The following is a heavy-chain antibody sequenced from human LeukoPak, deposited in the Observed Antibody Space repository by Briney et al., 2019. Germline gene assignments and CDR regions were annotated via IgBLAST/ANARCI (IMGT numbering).Heavy chain of an antibody. CDR1: GGSISSSSYY. V-gene: IGHV4-39*01. CDR2: IYYSGST. CDR3: AGDVMSAALDAFDV. Sequence: SETLSLTCTVSGGSISSSSYYWGWIRQPPGKGLEWIGSIYYSGSTYYNPSLKSRVTISVDTSKNQFSLKLSSVTAADTAVYYCAGDVMSAALDAFDVWGQGTMVTVSS. J-gene: IGHJ3*01. D-gene: IGHD2-2*01.